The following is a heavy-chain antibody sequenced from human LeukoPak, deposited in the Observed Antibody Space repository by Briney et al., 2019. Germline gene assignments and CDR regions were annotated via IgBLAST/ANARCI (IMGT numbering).Heavy chain of an antibody. D-gene: IGHD7-27*01. V-gene: IGHV3-23*01. J-gene: IGHJ4*02. CDR2: ISGSGGST. Sequence: PGGSLRLSCAASGFTFSSYAMSWVRQAPGKGLEWVSAISGSGGSTYYADSVKGRFTISRDNSKNTLYLQMSSLRAEDTAVYYCAKHWGYVYYFDYWGQGTLVTVSS. CDR3: AKHWGYVYYFDY. CDR1: GFTFSSYA.